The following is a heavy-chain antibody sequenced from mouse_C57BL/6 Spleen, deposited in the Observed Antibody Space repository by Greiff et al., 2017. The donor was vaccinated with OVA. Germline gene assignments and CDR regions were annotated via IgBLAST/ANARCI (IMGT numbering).Heavy chain of an antibody. CDR1: GYTFTSYW. CDR3: ARRGPHDGYYWYFDV. J-gene: IGHJ1*03. Sequence: QVQLQQPGAELVKPGASVKLSCKASGYTFTSYWMHWVKQRPGQGLEWIGMIHPNSGSTNYNEKFKSKATLTVDKSSSTAYMQLSSLTSEDSAVYYCARRGPHDGYYWYFDVWGTGTTVTVSS. CDR2: IHPNSGST. V-gene: IGHV1-64*01. D-gene: IGHD2-3*01.